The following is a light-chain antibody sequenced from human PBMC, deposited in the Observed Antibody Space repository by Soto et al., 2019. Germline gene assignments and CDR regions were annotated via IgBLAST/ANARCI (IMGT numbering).Light chain of an antibody. V-gene: IGKV3-15*01. CDR1: QGIGDT. J-gene: IGKJ5*01. Sequence: EVVMTQSPATLSVARGECVTLSCRASQGIGDTLAWYQHKPGQTPRLLIYDTSTRAAGIPARFSGSGYGTYFTLTISSLQSEDFAVYYCQQYNIWRSITFGQGTRLEIK. CDR2: DTS. CDR3: QQYNIWRSIT.